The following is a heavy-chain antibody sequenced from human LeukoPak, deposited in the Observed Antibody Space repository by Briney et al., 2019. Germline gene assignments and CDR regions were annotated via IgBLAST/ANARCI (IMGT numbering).Heavy chain of an antibody. CDR2: ISDSGST. D-gene: IGHD2-15*01. CDR1: GGSVSSYY. Sequence: SETLSLTCTVSGGSVSSYYWSWIRQPPGQGLEWIGYISDSGSTNYNPFPKSRITISVDTAGNQFSLWLSSVTAADTAVYYCARKISYISVFDYWGQGTLVTVSS. CDR3: ARKISYISVFDY. J-gene: IGHJ4*02. V-gene: IGHV4-59*02.